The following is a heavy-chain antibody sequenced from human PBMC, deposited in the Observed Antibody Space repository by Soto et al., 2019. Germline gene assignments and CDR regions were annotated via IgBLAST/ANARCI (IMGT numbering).Heavy chain of an antibody. D-gene: IGHD6-19*01. J-gene: IGHJ4*02. CDR2: IYWDDDK. V-gene: IGHV2-5*02. CDR3: APGSGWLSDY. CDR1: GFSLSSPAVG. Sequence: QITLKESGPTLVKPTQTLTLTCTFSGFSLSSPAVGVNWIRQPPGKALEWLALIYWDDDKQYSPSLRSRLTITKDTSKLQVVLTMTTVDPVDTTTYYCAPGSGWLSDYWGQGTLVTVSS.